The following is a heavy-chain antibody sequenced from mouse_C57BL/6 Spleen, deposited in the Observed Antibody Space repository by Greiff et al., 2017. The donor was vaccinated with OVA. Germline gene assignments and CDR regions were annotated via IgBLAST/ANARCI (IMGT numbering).Heavy chain of an antibody. Sequence: QVQLQQPGAELVMPGASVKLSCKASGYTFTSYWMHWVKQRPGQGLEWIGEIDPSDSYTNYNQKFKGKSTLTVDKSSSTAYMQLSSLTSADSAVYYCASLGAYDYSAWFAYWGQGTLVTVSA. CDR2: IDPSDSYT. J-gene: IGHJ3*01. V-gene: IGHV1-69*01. CDR3: ASLGAYDYSAWFAY. CDR1: GYTFTSYW. D-gene: IGHD2-4*01.